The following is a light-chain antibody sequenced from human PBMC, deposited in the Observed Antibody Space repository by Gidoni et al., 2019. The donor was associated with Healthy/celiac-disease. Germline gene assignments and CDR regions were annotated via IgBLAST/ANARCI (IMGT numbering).Light chain of an antibody. V-gene: IGKV1-33*01. Sequence: DIQMTESPSSLSASVGDRVTITCQASQDISNYLNWYQQKPGKAPKLLIYDASNFETGVPSRFSGSGSVTDFTFTIRSLQPEDIATYYCQQYDNLPLTFGGGTKVEIK. CDR3: QQYDNLPLT. CDR1: QDISNY. CDR2: DAS. J-gene: IGKJ4*01.